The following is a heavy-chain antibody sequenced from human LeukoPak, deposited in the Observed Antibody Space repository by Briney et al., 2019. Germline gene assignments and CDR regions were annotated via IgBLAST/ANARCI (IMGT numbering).Heavy chain of an antibody. D-gene: IGHD3-10*01. CDR3: ARSYYDGYSLLGVFDI. J-gene: IGHJ3*02. V-gene: IGHV3-7*01. CDR2: IKEDGSEK. Sequence: PGGSLRLSCAASGFSFTTYWMTWVRQAPGKGLEWVANIKEDGSEKYYVDSVEGRFTISRDNAKNTVYLQMNRLRVEDTAVYYCARSYYDGYSLLGVFDIWGQGTLVTVSS. CDR1: GFSFTTYW.